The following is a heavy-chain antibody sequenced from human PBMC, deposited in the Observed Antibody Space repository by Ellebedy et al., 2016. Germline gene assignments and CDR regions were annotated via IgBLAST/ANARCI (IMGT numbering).Heavy chain of an antibody. Sequence: ASVKVSCKASGYTFSDYYIHWMRQAPGQGLEWMGWLNPNGGGTKYAQRFQGRVTMTRDTSISTAYMELNSLTSADTAVYYCAKGGPSSFLGWFDPWGQGTLVSVSS. CDR1: GYTFSDYY. CDR3: AKGGPSSFLGWFDP. D-gene: IGHD6-6*01. J-gene: IGHJ5*02. CDR2: LNPNGGGT. V-gene: IGHV1-2*02.